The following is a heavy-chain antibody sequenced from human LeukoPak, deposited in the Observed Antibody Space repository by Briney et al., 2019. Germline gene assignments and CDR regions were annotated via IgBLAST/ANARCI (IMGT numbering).Heavy chain of an antibody. J-gene: IGHJ3*02. CDR3: AKIWLLGGPDAFDI. V-gene: IGHV1-2*02. D-gene: IGHD3-9*01. CDR1: GYTFTGYY. CDR2: INPNSGGT. Sequence: GASVKVSCKASGYTFTGYYMHWVRQAPGQGLEWMGWINPNSGGTNYAQKFQGRGTMTRDTSISTAYMELSRLRSDDTAVYYCAKIWLLGGPDAFDIWGQGTMVTVSS.